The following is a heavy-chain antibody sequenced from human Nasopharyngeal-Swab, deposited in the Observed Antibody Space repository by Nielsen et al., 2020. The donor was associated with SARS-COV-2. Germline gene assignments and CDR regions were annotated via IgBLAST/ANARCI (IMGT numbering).Heavy chain of an antibody. CDR1: GFTFSSYA. V-gene: IGHV3-30*04. J-gene: IGHJ4*02. D-gene: IGHD3-22*01. CDR2: ISYDGSNK. CDR3: ASPQAEYYYGSSGSFDY. Sequence: GESLKISCAASGFTFSSYAMHWVRQAPGKGLEWVAVISYDGSNKYYADSVKGRFTISRDNSKNTLYLQMNSLRAEDTAVYYCASPQAEYYYGSSGSFDYWGQGTLVTVSS.